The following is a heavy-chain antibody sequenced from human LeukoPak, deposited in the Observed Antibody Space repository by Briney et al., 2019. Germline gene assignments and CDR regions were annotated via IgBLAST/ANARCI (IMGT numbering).Heavy chain of an antibody. V-gene: IGHV3-23*01. CDR1: GFTFSSYG. D-gene: IGHD3-9*01. J-gene: IGHJ4*02. Sequence: GGSLRLSCAASGFTFSSYGMSWVRQAPGKGLEWVSAISGSGRSTYYADSVKGRFTISRDNSKNTLYLQMNSLRAEDTAVYYCAKDRTWNDILTGCCIYDFDYWGQGTLVTVSS. CDR2: ISGSGRST. CDR3: AKDRTWNDILTGCCIYDFDY.